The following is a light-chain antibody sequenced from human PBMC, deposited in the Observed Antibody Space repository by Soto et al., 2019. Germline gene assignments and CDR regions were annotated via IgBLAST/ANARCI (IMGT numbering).Light chain of an antibody. Sequence: DIQMTQSPSSLSASVGDRVTITCRASQSIISYLNCYQQKPGKAPKLLIYAASSLKSGVPSRFSGSGSGTDFTLTISSLEPEDFAVYYCQQRSNWPSWTFGQGTKVDI. CDR2: AAS. J-gene: IGKJ1*01. V-gene: IGKV1-39*01. CDR1: QSIISY. CDR3: QQRSNWPSWT.